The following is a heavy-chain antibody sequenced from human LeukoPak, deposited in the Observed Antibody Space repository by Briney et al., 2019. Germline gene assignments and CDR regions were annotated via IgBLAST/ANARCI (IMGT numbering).Heavy chain of an antibody. Sequence: SETLSLTCTASDDSISRDFWTWIRQPPVKGLEWIGYIRYSGGTEYSPSLKSRVTISIQTSKNQLSLKLTSVTAADTAIYYCARLPDVSGWPFDYWGQGILVTVSS. V-gene: IGHV4-59*01. CDR3: ARLPDVSGWPFDY. D-gene: IGHD6-19*01. CDR1: DDSISRDF. J-gene: IGHJ4*02. CDR2: IRYSGGT.